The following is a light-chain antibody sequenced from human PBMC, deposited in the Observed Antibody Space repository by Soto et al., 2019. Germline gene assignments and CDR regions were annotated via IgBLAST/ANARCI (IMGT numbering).Light chain of an antibody. CDR1: TGPVTSGHY. J-gene: IGLJ2*01. CDR3: VLPDSGDVV. V-gene: IGLV7-46*01. Sequence: QTVVTQEPSLTVSPGGTVTLTCGSNTGPVTSGHYPYWFHQKPGQAPRTLIYDTTIKHSWTPARFSGSLLEGKAALTLTGAQPEDEADYYCVLPDSGDVVFGGGTKLTVL. CDR2: DTT.